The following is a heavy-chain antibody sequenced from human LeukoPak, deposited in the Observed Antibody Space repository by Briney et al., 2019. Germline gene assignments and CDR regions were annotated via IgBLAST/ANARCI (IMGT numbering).Heavy chain of an antibody. CDR1: GFSFSSYG. Sequence: GGSLRLSCAASGFSFSSYGMHWVRQAPGKGLEWVAVIWYDGSKKYYADSVKGRFIISRDNSRNTLYLQMNSLRSEDTAVYHCAKGYFYESSGYPFDYWGQGTLVTVSS. D-gene: IGHD3-22*01. V-gene: IGHV3-30*02. CDR3: AKGYFYESSGYPFDY. CDR2: IWYDGSKK. J-gene: IGHJ4*02.